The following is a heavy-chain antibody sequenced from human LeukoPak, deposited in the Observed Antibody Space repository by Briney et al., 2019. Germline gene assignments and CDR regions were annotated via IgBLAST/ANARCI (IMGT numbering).Heavy chain of an antibody. CDR2: IYTSGST. V-gene: IGHV3-66*03. CDR3: TRDRAGTQSWVEFDL. D-gene: IGHD3-10*01. Sequence: GGSLRLSCAASGFSVSSTYMSWVRQAPGKGLEWVSLIYTSGSTFYADSVMGRFTISRGNSKNTLFLQMNSLRAEDSAVYYCTRDRAGTQSWVEFDLRGQGTLVTVSS. J-gene: IGHJ5*02. CDR1: GFSVSSTY.